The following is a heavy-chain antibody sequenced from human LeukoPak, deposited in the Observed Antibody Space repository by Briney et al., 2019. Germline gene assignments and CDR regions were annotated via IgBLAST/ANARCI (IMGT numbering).Heavy chain of an antibody. V-gene: IGHV3-64*01. CDR1: GFTFSSYA. J-gene: IGHJ6*03. D-gene: IGHD2-2*01. CDR3: ARARSFGVVVPAAIGDYYYYYMDV. Sequence: GGSLRLSCAASGFTFSSYAMHWVRQAPGKGLEYVSAISSNGGSTYYANSVKGRFTISRDNSKNTLYLQMGSLRAEDMAVYYCARARSFGVVVPAAIGDYYYYYMDVWGKGTTVTVSS. CDR2: ISSNGGST.